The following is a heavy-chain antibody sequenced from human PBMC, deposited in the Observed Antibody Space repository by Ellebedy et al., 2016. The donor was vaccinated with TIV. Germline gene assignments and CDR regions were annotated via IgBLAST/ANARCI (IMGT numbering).Heavy chain of an antibody. CDR3: ARGYYYDSSGYPYDAFDI. V-gene: IGHV1-18*01. CDR2: ISAYNGNT. J-gene: IGHJ3*02. D-gene: IGHD3-22*01. Sequence: ASVKVSXKASGYTFTSYGISWVRQAPGQGLEWMGWISAYNGNTNYAQKLQGRVTMTTDTSTSTAYMELRSLRSDDTAVYYCARGYYYDSSGYPYDAFDIWGQGTMVTVSS. CDR1: GYTFTSYG.